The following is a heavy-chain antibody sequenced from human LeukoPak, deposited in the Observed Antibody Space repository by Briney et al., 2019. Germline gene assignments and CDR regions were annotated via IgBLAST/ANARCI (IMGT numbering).Heavy chain of an antibody. CDR3: ARDPPSIAALDY. V-gene: IGHV1-2*02. CDR1: GYSFTAYY. Sequence: ASVKVSCKTSGYSFTAYYIHWVRQGPGQGLEWMGWINPNSGDTNYAQRFQGRITVTRDTSINTAYMEMRRLKSDDTAVYYCARDPPSIAALDYWGQGTLVTVSS. J-gene: IGHJ4*02. D-gene: IGHD6-6*01. CDR2: INPNSGDT.